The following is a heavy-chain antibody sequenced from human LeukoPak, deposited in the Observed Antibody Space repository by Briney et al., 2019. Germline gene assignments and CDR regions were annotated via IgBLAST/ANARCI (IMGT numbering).Heavy chain of an antibody. CDR1: GLTFRSFW. Sequence: GGSLRLSCAVSGLTFRSFWMSWVRQAPGKGLEWVANINQDGSEKYFVDSVKGRFAISRDNSKDSLHLQMNTLRAEDTAVYYCARERDGRFFDYWGQGTLVTVSS. CDR2: INQDGSEK. V-gene: IGHV3-7*01. J-gene: IGHJ4*02. D-gene: IGHD5-24*01. CDR3: ARERDGRFFDY.